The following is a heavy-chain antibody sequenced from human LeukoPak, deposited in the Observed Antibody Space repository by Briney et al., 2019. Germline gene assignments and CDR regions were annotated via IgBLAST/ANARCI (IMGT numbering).Heavy chain of an antibody. V-gene: IGHV1-8*01. D-gene: IGHD2/OR15-2a*01. CDR2: MNPYSTNT. Sequence: ASVKVSCKTSGYTFANYDITWVRQAPGRGLEWMGWMNPYSTNTGYARQFQGRLSMTRDISITTAYMELSSLSSEDTAVYYCARATRGGLLSEFWGQGSLITVSS. CDR3: ARATRGGLLSEF. CDR1: GYTFANYD. J-gene: IGHJ4*02.